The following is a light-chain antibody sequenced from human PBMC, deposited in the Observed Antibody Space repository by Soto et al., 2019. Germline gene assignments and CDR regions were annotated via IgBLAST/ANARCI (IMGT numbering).Light chain of an antibody. J-gene: IGLJ1*01. CDR2: SVS. Sequence: QSVLTQPASVSGSPGQSITISCSGTSSDIGAYDHVAWLQQSPGKTPKLVIYSVSNRPSGVSYRFSGSKSGNTASLTISGLQADDEADYYCSSYTGGNPSDVFGTGTKVTVL. CDR1: SSDIGAYDH. V-gene: IGLV2-14*01. CDR3: SSYTGGNPSDV.